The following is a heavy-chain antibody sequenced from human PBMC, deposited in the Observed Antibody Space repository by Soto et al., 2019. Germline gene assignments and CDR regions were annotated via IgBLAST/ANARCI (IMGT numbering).Heavy chain of an antibody. Sequence: SETLSLTCSVSGYSISSGFYWDWLRQSPGRGLEWIGYISYSGSTYYNPSLKSRVTISADTSKNQFSLRMNSMIAADTAVYYCARADPDASVGYWGQGTLVTVSS. CDR2: ISYSGST. CDR1: GYSISSGFY. V-gene: IGHV4-38-2*02. D-gene: IGHD2-15*01. J-gene: IGHJ4*02. CDR3: ARADPDASVGY.